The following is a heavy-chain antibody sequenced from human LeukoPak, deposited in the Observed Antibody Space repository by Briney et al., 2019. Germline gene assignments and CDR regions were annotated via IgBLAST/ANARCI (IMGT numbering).Heavy chain of an antibody. D-gene: IGHD2-15*01. V-gene: IGHV4-61*01. CDR1: GGSISSSSYY. CDR2: IYYSRST. J-gene: IGHJ3*02. CDR3: ARDCSGGSCYGAFDI. Sequence: PSETLSLTCTVSGGSISSSSYYWGWIRQPPGKGLEWIGYIYYSRSTNYNPSLKSRVTISVDTSKNQFSLKLSSVTAADTAVYYCARDCSGGSCYGAFDIWGQGTMVTVSS.